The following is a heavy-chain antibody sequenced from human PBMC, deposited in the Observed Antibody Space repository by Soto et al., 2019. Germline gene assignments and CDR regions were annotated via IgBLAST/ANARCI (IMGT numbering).Heavy chain of an antibody. Sequence: QVQLQQWGAGLLKPSETLSLTCAVYGGFVTSGSYYWSWIRQPPGKGLEWIGAMSHSGGTHFNPSPKSRVTISVDTSKNQFTLKMRAVTAADTALYYCARVERGTATTVVDAFDIWGPGTMVTVSS. CDR3: ARVERGTATTVVDAFDI. CDR1: GGFVTSGSYY. CDR2: MSHSGGT. V-gene: IGHV4-34*01. J-gene: IGHJ3*02. D-gene: IGHD1-1*01.